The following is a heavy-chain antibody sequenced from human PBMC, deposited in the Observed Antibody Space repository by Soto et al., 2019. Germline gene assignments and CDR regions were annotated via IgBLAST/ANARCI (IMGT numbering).Heavy chain of an antibody. J-gene: IGHJ4*02. CDR3: KVGITFTGKSDS. V-gene: IGHV3-23*01. Sequence: GGSLRLSCVVSGVSLSNYGLSWLRQAPGKGLEWVSSILTDGGGTTYYTDSVKGRFTISRDNSRNTLYLQMSSLRTEDTAVYYCKVGITFTGKSDSWGQGTLVTVSS. D-gene: IGHD3-22*01. CDR2: ILTDGGGTT. CDR1: GVSLSNYG.